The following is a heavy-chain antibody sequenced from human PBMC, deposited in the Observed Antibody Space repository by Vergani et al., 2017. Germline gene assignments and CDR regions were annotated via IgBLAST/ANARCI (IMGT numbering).Heavy chain of an antibody. D-gene: IGHD4-17*01. V-gene: IGHV4-34*11. Sequence: QVQLQQWGAGLLKPSETLSLTCAVYGGSFSGYYWSWIRQPPGKGLEWIGYIYYSGSTNYNPSLKSRVTISVDTSKNQFSLKLSSVTAADTAVYYCARVYGDYVGAFDLWGQGTMVTVSS. J-gene: IGHJ3*01. CDR1: GGSFSGYY. CDR3: ARVYGDYVGAFDL. CDR2: IYYSGST.